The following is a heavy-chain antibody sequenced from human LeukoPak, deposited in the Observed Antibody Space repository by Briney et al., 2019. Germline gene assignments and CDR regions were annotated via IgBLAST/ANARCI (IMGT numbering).Heavy chain of an antibody. V-gene: IGHV3-23*01. J-gene: IGHJ4*02. CDR1: GFTFSSYA. D-gene: IGHD5-12*01. CDR3: AKRVSSGLYYFDY. CDR2: FGRSGGST. Sequence: GGSLRLSCAASGFTFSSYAMSWVRQAPGKGLEWVSTFGRSGGSTFYADSVKGRFTISRDNSKNTLYLQMNSLRAEDTAVYYCAKRVSSGLYYFDYWGQGTLVTVSS.